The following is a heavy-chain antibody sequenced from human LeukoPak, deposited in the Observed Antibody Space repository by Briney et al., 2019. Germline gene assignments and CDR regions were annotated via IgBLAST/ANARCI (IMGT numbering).Heavy chain of an antibody. D-gene: IGHD3-10*01. J-gene: IGHJ4*02. CDR1: AGSVSSGSYY. CDR2: IYYSGST. CDR3: ARGRDGSGSSYPLDY. V-gene: IGHV4-61*01. Sequence: SETLSLTCTVSAGSVSSGSYYWNWIRQPPGKVLEYIRYIYYSGSTNYTPSLKSGVTISVDTSENQFSLKLSSVTAADTDMYYCARGRDGSGSSYPLDYWGQGTLVTVSS.